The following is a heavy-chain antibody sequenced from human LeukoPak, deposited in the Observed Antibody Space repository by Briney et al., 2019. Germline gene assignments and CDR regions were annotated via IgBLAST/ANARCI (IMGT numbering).Heavy chain of an antibody. CDR3: GKGLAPGSWYVDT. D-gene: IGHD6-13*01. J-gene: IGHJ4*02. V-gene: IGHV3-43*02. Sequence: PGGSLRLSCAASGFIFNNYVMHWVRQAPGKGLEWVSLITGDGGHTNYADSVQGRFTISRDNSKNSLYLQMYSLTIEDTALYYCGKGLAPGSWYVDTRGQGTLVTVSS. CDR2: ITGDGGHT. CDR1: GFIFNNYV.